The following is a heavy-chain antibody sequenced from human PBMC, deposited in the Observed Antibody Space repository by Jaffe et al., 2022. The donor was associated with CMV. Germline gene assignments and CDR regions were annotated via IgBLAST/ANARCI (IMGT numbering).Heavy chain of an antibody. CDR2: INHSGSA. Sequence: QVQLQQWGAGLLKPSETLSLTCAVDGESFSDYYWSWIRQPPGKGLEWIGEINHSGSANYSPSLKSRVTMSLDTSKNQFSLNLSSVTAADTAVYYCARLHRPKRETGGWLSWGSSERGQPSYFYYYAMDVWGPGTTVTVSS. CDR3: ARLHRPKRETGGWLSWGSSERGQPSYFYYYAMDV. D-gene: IGHD6-19*01. V-gene: IGHV4-34*01. J-gene: IGHJ6*02. CDR1: GESFSDYY.